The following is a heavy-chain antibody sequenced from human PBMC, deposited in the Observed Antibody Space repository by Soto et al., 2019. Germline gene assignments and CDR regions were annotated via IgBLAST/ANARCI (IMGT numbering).Heavy chain of an antibody. CDR3: ARKVRDYNFDY. V-gene: IGHV1-2*02. CDR1: GYTFSHYY. CDR2: INPDTGAT. Sequence: QVQLAQSGAEVKEPGASVKVSCKASGYTFSHYYMHWVRQAPGQGLEWMGWINPDTGATKYAQKYEGRVTMTRDTSISTAYLEVTGLRSDDMAVFYCARKVRDYNFDYWGQGTLVTVST. D-gene: IGHD4-4*01. J-gene: IGHJ4*02.